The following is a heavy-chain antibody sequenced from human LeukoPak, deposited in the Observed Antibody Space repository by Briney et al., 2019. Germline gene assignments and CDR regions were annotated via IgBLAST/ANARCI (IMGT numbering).Heavy chain of an antibody. J-gene: IGHJ4*02. V-gene: IGHV4-39*01. CDR2: IFYSGNS. CDR1: GGSIFESTYY. Sequence: PSETLSLTCTASGGSIFESTYYWGWIRQAPGKGLEWIGSIFYSGNSFYTPSLKSRVTIFADTSKNQFSLKLTSVTAADTAVYYCARHMGLGYSYGYPYFDYWGQGTLVTVSS. D-gene: IGHD5-18*01. CDR3: ARHMGLGYSYGYPYFDY.